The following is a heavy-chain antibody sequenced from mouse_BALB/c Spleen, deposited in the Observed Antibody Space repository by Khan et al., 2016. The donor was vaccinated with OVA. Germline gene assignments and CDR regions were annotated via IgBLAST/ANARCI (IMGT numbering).Heavy chain of an antibody. V-gene: IGHV1-5*01. CDR2: IFPGNSDT. Sequence: EVQLQESGTVLARPGASVKMSCKASGYNFTSYWMHWVKQRPGQGLEWIGGIFPGNSDTTHNQKFKGKAKLTAVTSASTAYLELSSLTNEDSTVYYCTRAGYGAFAFWGQGTLVTVSA. D-gene: IGHD1-1*01. J-gene: IGHJ3*01. CDR3: TRAGYGAFAF. CDR1: GYNFTSYW.